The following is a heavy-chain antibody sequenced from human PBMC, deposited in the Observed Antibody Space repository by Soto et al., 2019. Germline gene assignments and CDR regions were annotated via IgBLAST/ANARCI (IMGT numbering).Heavy chain of an antibody. D-gene: IGHD5-12*01. J-gene: IGHJ4*02. V-gene: IGHV4-30-4*01. CDR3: ARGHAYNYVRSFFDY. Sequence: QVQLQESDPGLMKPSQTLSLTCTVSGGPFSDDACLWGLIRQPPGMGLEWMGHISYPYGASYNPSLKNRVSISMDTSKKQSSLTLTSVTAADTAVYFCARGHAYNYVRSFFDYWGQGNLVTVSS. CDR1: GGPFSDDACL. CDR2: ISYPYGA.